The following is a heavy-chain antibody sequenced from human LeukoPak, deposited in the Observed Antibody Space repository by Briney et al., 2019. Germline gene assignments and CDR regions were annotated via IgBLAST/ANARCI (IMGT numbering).Heavy chain of an antibody. V-gene: IGHV4-34*01. J-gene: IGHJ5*02. CDR1: GCSFNSYY. CDR3: ARDQVPTARGYNRFEP. D-gene: IGHD2-2*01. CDR2: INARGNN. Sequence: SETLSLTCAVYGCSFNSYYWHWIRQPPGKGLEWIGVINARGNNNYNPSLKSRVTISVDTSEKQPALRLTSMCAADAALYYCARDQVPTARGYNRFEPWGQGNLGTVLS.